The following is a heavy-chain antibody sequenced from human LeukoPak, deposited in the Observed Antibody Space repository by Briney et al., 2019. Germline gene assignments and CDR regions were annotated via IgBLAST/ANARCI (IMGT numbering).Heavy chain of an antibody. D-gene: IGHD3-22*01. CDR3: AKVRYDSSGYYSYFEY. CDR2: ISSSSSYI. Sequence: GGSLRLSCAASGFTFSSYSMNWVRQAPGKGLEWVSSISSSSSYIYYADSVKGRFAISRDNSKNTLYLQMSSLRAGDTAVYYCAKVRYDSSGYYSYFEYWGQGTLVTVSS. CDR1: GFTFSSYS. V-gene: IGHV3-21*04. J-gene: IGHJ4*02.